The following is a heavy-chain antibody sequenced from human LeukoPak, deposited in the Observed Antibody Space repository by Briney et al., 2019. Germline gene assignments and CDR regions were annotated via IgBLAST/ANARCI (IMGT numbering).Heavy chain of an antibody. CDR3: ARVPIWSGYIDY. J-gene: IGHJ4*02. CDR1: GYTFTSYY. V-gene: IGHV1-46*01. D-gene: IGHD3-3*01. Sequence: ASVEVSCKASGYTFTSYYMHWVRQAPGQGLEWMGIINPSGCSTSYAQKFQGRVTMTRDMSTSTVYMELSSVRSEDTAVYYCARVPIWSGYIDYWGQGTLVTVSS. CDR2: INPSGCST.